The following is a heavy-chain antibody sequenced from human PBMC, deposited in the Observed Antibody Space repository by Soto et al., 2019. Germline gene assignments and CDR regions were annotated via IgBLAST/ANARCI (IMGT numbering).Heavy chain of an antibody. CDR1: GGSISSYY. Sequence: SETLSLTCTVSGGSISSYYWSWIRQPPGKGLEWIGYIYYSGSTNYNPSLKSRVTISVDTSKNQFSLRLTSVTAADTAVYYCARLGGYYQAFDQWGQGSLVTVSS. CDR2: IYYSGST. D-gene: IGHD3-22*01. V-gene: IGHV4-59*01. CDR3: ARLGGYYQAFDQ. J-gene: IGHJ4*02.